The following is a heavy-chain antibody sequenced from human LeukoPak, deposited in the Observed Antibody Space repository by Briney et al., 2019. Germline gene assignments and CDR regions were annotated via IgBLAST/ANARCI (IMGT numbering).Heavy chain of an antibody. V-gene: IGHV4-39*07. Sequence: SETLSLTCTVSGGSISSYYWGWIRQAPGKGLEWIGSLYYTGTTYYNPSLKSRVTISVDTSKSQFSLRLNSVTAADTAVYYCARVPFGDYYFDYWGQGTLVTVSS. CDR3: ARVPFGDYYFDY. J-gene: IGHJ4*02. D-gene: IGHD3-10*01. CDR2: LYYTGTT. CDR1: GGSISSYY.